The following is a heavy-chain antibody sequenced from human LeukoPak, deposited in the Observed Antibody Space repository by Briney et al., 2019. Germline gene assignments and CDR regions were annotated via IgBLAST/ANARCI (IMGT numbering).Heavy chain of an antibody. CDR2: IYYTGST. J-gene: IGHJ4*02. CDR3: ARTRGWEDIPFFYFDY. CDR1: GYSISSGYY. Sequence: PSETLSLTCTVSGYSISSGYYWGWIRQPPGKGLEWIGYIYYTGSTNYNPSLKSRVTISLDTSKNQFSLKLTSVTAADTAVFYCARTRGWEDIPFFYFDYWGQGTLVTVSS. V-gene: IGHV4-61*01. D-gene: IGHD2/OR15-2a*01.